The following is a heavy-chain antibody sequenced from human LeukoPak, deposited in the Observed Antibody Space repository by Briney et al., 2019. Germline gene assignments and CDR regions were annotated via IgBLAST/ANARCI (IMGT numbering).Heavy chain of an antibody. CDR1: GGSISSSSYY. CDR2: IYYSGST. Sequence: KPSETLSLARTVSGGSISSSSYYWGWIRQPPGKGLEWIGSIYYSGSTYYNPSLKSRVTISVDTSKNQFSLKLSSVTAADTAVYYCARDRGDNWNYFDYWGQGTLVTVSS. V-gene: IGHV4-39*07. CDR3: ARDRGDNWNYFDY. D-gene: IGHD1-20*01. J-gene: IGHJ4*02.